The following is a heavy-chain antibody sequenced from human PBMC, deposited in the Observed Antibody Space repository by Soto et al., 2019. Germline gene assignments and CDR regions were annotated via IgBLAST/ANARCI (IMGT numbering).Heavy chain of an antibody. V-gene: IGHV5-51*01. CDR3: SIAVVVVAGSVYLDH. D-gene: IGHD2-15*01. Sequence: GESLKISCKGSGYSFTSYWIAWVRQMPGKGLEWMGIVHPGDSDTRYSPSIQGQVTISVDKSISTAYLQWSSLKASDTAMYYCSIAVVVVAGSVYLDHCGQGTRVTVSS. CDR1: GYSFTSYW. J-gene: IGHJ4*02. CDR2: VHPGDSDT.